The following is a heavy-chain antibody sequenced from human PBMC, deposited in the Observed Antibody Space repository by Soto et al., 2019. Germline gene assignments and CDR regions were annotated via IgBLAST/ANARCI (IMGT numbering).Heavy chain of an antibody. CDR3: APADDSPFDY. V-gene: IGHV3-30-3*01. Sequence: QVQLVESGGGVVQPGRSLRLSCAASGFTFSSYAMHWVRQAPGKGLEWVAVISYDGSNKYYADSVKGRFTISRDNSKNTLYLQMNSLRAEDTAGYYCAPADDSPFDYWGQGTLVTVSS. CDR2: ISYDGSNK. D-gene: IGHD3-3*01. J-gene: IGHJ4*02. CDR1: GFTFSSYA.